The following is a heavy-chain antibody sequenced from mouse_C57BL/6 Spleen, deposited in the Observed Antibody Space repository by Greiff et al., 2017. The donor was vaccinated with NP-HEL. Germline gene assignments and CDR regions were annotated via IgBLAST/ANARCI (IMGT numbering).Heavy chain of an antibody. J-gene: IGHJ4*01. D-gene: IGHD1-1*01. CDR3: ARKGYYYGSSSLYYAMDY. CDR1: GFSFTSYG. CDR2: IWSGGST. V-gene: IGHV2-2*01. Sequence: QVQLKESGPGLVQPSQSLSITCTVSGFSFTSYGVHWVRQSPGKGLEWLGVIWSGGSTDYNAAFISRLSISKDNSKSQVFFKMNSLQADDTAIYYCARKGYYYGSSSLYYAMDYWGQGTSVTVSS.